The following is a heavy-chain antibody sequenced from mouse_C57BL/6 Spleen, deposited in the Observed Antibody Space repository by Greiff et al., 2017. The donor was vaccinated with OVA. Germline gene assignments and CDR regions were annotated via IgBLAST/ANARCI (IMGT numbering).Heavy chain of an antibody. Sequence: QVQLQQSGPELVKPGASVKISCKASGYAFSSSWMNWVKQRPGKGLEWIGRIYPGDGDTNYNGKFKGKATLTADKSSSTAYMQLSSLTSEDSAVYFCASSSTVVAGDFDYWGQGTTLTVSS. CDR2: IYPGDGDT. D-gene: IGHD1-1*01. CDR3: ASSSTVVAGDFDY. J-gene: IGHJ2*01. CDR1: GYAFSSSW. V-gene: IGHV1-82*01.